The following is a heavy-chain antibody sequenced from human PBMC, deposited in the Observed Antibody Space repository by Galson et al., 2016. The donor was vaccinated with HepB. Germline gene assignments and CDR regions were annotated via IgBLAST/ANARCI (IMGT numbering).Heavy chain of an antibody. V-gene: IGHV3-30-3*01. Sequence: SLRLSCAASGFTFSSYAMHWVRQAPGKGLEWVAVISHDGSNKYFAGSVKGRFTISRDNPKNTLYLQMNSLRAEDTAVYYCARDHLGYSFSGRYYNAWGSPDYWGQGTLVTVSS. CDR2: ISHDGSNK. CDR1: GFTFSSYA. J-gene: IGHJ4*02. CDR3: ARDHLGYSFSGRYYNAWGSPDY. D-gene: IGHD3-10*01.